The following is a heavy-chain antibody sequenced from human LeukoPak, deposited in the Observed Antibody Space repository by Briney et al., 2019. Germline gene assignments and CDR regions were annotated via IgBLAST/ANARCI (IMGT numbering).Heavy chain of an antibody. D-gene: IGHD3-10*01. Sequence: QPGGSLRLSCAASGFTFSSYAMPWVRQAPGKGLEWVAVISYDGSNKYYADSVKGRFTISRDNSKNTLYLQMNSLRAEDTAVYYCASPMVRDYYYYYGMDVWGQGTTVTVSS. CDR1: GFTFSSYA. V-gene: IGHV3-30*01. J-gene: IGHJ6*02. CDR2: ISYDGSNK. CDR3: ASPMVRDYYYYYGMDV.